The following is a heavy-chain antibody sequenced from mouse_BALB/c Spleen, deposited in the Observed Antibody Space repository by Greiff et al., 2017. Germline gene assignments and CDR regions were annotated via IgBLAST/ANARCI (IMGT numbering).Heavy chain of an antibody. J-gene: IGHJ3*01. CDR3: ATRSLVEGFAY. D-gene: IGHD1-1*01. CDR2: ISNGGGST. V-gene: IGHV5-12-2*01. CDR1: GFTFSSYT. Sequence: EVQVVESGGGLVQPGGSLKLSCAASGFTFSSYTMSWVRQTPEKRLEWVAYISNGGGSTYYPDTVKGRFTISRDNAKNTLYLQMSSLKSEDTAMYYCATRSLVEGFAYWGQGTLVTVSA.